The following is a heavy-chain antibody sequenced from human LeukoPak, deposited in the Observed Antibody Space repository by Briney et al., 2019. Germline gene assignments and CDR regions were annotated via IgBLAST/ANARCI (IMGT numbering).Heavy chain of an antibody. CDR3: ARGGSSTSLGYFDY. J-gene: IGHJ4*02. V-gene: IGHV4-30-2*01. D-gene: IGHD2-2*01. CDR1: GGSISSGGYS. CDR2: IYHSGST. Sequence: RASQTLSLTCAVSGGSISSGGYSWSWIRQPPRKGLEWIGYIYHSGSTYYNPSLKSRVTISVDRSKNQFSLKLSSVTAADTAVYYCARGGSSTSLGYFDYWGQGTLVTVSS.